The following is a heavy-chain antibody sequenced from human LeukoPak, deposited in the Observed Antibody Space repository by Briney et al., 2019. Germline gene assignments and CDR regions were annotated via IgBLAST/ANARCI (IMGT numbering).Heavy chain of an antibody. CDR1: GFTFSSYS. Sequence: GGSLRLSCAASGFTFSSYSMNWVRQAPGKGLEWVSSISSSSSYIYYADSVKGRFTISRDNAKNSLYLQMNSLRAEDTAVYFCAREREQWHAFDIWGQGTLVTVSS. V-gene: IGHV3-21*01. J-gene: IGHJ4*02. D-gene: IGHD6-19*01. CDR3: AREREQWHAFDI. CDR2: ISSSSSYI.